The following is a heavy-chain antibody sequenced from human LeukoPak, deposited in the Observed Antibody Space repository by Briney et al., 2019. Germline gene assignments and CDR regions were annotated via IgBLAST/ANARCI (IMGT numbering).Heavy chain of an antibody. CDR1: GFTFSSYS. Sequence: GGSLRLSCAASGFTFSSYSMNWVRQAPGKGLEWVTYISSSSSTIYYADSVKGRFTISRDNAKNSLYLQMNSLRDEDTAVYYCASPKGFYGDYSNYYYDMDVWGKGTTVTVSS. CDR3: ASPKGFYGDYSNYYYDMDV. CDR2: ISSSSSTI. J-gene: IGHJ6*03. D-gene: IGHD4-17*01. V-gene: IGHV3-48*02.